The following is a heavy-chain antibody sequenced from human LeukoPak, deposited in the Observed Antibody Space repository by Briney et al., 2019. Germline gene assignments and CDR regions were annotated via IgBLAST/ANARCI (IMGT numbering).Heavy chain of an antibody. Sequence: SETVSLTCTVSGASISSSTFFWGWIRQPPGKGLEWIASISYSGTTYYPPSLSSRLTISVDTTKNQFALRLTSVTAADTATYFCARQRVRNWFDPWGRGALVTVPS. CDR2: ISYSGTT. J-gene: IGHJ5*02. CDR3: ARQRVRNWFDP. CDR1: GASISSSTFF. V-gene: IGHV4-39*01.